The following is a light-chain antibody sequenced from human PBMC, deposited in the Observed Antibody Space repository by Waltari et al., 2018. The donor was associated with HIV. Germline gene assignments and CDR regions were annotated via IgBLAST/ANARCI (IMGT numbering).Light chain of an antibody. J-gene: IGLJ2*01. CDR1: SSYVAGYNS. V-gene: IGLV2-8*01. CDR3: SSHAGSNLFVV. Sequence: QSALTQPPSAYGSPGQSVTISCTGTSSYVAGYNSVSWYQQLPGKAPTLMVFEVNKRPSGVPDRFSGSQSGNTASLTVSGLQPEDEADYYCSSHAGSNLFVVFGGGTKLTVL. CDR2: EVN.